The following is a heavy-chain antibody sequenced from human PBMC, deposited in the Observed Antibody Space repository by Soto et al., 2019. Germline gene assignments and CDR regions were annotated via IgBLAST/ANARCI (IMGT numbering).Heavy chain of an antibody. V-gene: IGHV4-59*02. CDR3: ATESFDY. CDR1: DSFVSNYY. J-gene: IGHJ4*02. Sequence: SETLSLTCTVSDSFVSNYYWSWIRQPPGKGLEFIGYMPYIGTTKYNPSLKSRATISRDTVFLQMNSLRAEDTAVYYCATESFDYWGQGTLVTVSS. CDR2: MPYIGTT.